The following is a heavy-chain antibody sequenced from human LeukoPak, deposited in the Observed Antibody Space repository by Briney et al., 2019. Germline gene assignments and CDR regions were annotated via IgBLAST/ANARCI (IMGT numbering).Heavy chain of an antibody. CDR3: AGETGTGFDP. D-gene: IGHD3/OR15-3a*01. CDR1: GFTFSRYW. Sequence: GGSLRLSCAASGFTFSRYWMHWVRHAPGKGLVWVARINSDGISTSYADSVKGRFTISRDNAKNTLYLQMNSLRAEDTAVYFCAGETGTGFDPWGQGTLVTVS. J-gene: IGHJ5*02. CDR2: INSDGIST. V-gene: IGHV3-74*01.